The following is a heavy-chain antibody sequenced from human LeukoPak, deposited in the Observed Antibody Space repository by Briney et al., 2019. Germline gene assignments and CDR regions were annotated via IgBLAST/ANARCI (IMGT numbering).Heavy chain of an antibody. J-gene: IGHJ6*03. D-gene: IGHD3-10*01. CDR1: GYTFTGYY. V-gene: IGHV1-8*02. CDR2: MNPNSGNT. Sequence: ASVKVSCKASGYTFTGYYMHWVRQATGQGLEWMGWMNPNSGNTGYAQKFQGRVTMTRNTSISTAYMELSSLRSEDTAVYYCARGHSPGLLWFGELSHYYMDVWGKGTTVTVSS. CDR3: ARGHSPGLLWFGELSHYYMDV.